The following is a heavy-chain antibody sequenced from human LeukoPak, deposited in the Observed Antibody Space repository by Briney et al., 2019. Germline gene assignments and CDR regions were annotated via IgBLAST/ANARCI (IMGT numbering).Heavy chain of an antibody. J-gene: IGHJ4*02. Sequence: NPGESLKISCKGSGYSFTSHWIAWVRQMPGKGLEWMGIIYPGDSDTRYSPSFQGQVTISADKSISTAYLQWSSLKASDTAMYYCARAVWFGAPYYFDYWGQGTLVTVSS. CDR1: GYSFTSHW. D-gene: IGHD3-10*01. V-gene: IGHV5-51*01. CDR2: IYPGDSDT. CDR3: ARAVWFGAPYYFDY.